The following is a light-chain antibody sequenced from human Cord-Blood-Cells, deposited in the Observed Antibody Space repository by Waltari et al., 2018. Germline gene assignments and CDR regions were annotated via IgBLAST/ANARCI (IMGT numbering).Light chain of an antibody. CDR3: QQYDNLPLT. CDR1: QDISNY. J-gene: IGKJ4*01. V-gene: IGKV1-33*01. CDR2: DAS. Sequence: DIQMTQSPSSLSASVGDRVTITCQASQDISNYLNWYQQKPGKAPKLLNYDASNLQTGVPARFSQSRSRTDFTFTISSLQPEDIATYYCQQYDNLPLTFGGGTKVEIK.